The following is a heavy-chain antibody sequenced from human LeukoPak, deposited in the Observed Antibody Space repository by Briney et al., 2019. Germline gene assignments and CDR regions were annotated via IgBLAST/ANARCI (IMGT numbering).Heavy chain of an antibody. Sequence: PGGSLRLSCAASGFTFSSYAMSWVRQAPGKGLEWVSAISGSGGSTYYADSVKGRFTISRDNSKNTLYLQMNSLRAEDTAVYYCAKAAPIEWELRNPVYYFDYWGQGTLVTVSS. J-gene: IGHJ4*02. D-gene: IGHD1-26*01. CDR2: ISGSGGST. CDR1: GFTFSSYA. CDR3: AKAAPIEWELRNPVYYFDY. V-gene: IGHV3-23*01.